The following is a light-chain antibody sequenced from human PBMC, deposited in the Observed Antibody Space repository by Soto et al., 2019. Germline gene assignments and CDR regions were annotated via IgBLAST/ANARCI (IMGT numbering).Light chain of an antibody. CDR3: AAWDDSLHALV. V-gene: IGLV1-44*01. Sequence: SALTQPPSASGTPGQRVTISCSGTSSNIGSNTVNWYQQLPGTAPKLLIYTNNQRPSGVPDRFPGSKSGTSASLAISGLQSEDEADYYCAAWDDSLHALVFGTGTKVTVL. CDR1: SSNIGSNT. CDR2: TNN. J-gene: IGLJ1*01.